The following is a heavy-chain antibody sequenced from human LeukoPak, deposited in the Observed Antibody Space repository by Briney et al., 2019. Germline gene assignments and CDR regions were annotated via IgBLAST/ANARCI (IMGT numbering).Heavy chain of an antibody. V-gene: IGHV3-53*01. D-gene: IGHD1-14*01. CDR2: IYRGDNT. J-gene: IGHJ4*02. CDR3: ARHREISTRDFEY. CDR1: GFTVINND. Sequence: GGSLRLSCAASGFTVINNDMSWVRQAPGKGLEWVSAIYRGDNTYYPDSVKGRFTISRDNSKNTLYLQMSSLTTEDTAVYYCARHREISTRDFEYWGQGILVTVSS.